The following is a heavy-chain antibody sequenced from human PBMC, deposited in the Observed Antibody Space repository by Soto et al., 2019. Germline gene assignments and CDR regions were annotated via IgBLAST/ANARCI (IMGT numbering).Heavy chain of an antibody. CDR2: INGKGDGT. D-gene: IGHD3-10*01. Sequence: PGGSLRLSCEASGFRAKSYAMTWVRQSPGKGLAWVSTINGKGDGTDYADSVKGRFMISRDNSKSTMYLHMSRLKFEDTARYYCVKEQRWFRVQYFYHWCQGNLVTVSS. CDR3: VKEQRWFRVQYFYH. CDR1: GFRAKSYA. V-gene: IGHV3-23*01. J-gene: IGHJ4*02.